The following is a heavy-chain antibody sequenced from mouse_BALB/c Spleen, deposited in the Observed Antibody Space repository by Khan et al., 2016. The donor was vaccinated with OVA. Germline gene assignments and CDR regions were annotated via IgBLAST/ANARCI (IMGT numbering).Heavy chain of an antibody. Sequence: EVMLVESGGGLVQPGGSRKLSCVASGFTFSSFGMHWVRQAPEKGLEWVAYISGDSSTIYYTDTVMGRFTISRDNPKNTLFLQMTSLRSEDMAMYYCARSYFYGYYFDQWGQGTTLTVSS. CDR3: ARSYFYGYYFDQ. V-gene: IGHV5-17*02. CDR2: ISGDSSTI. J-gene: IGHJ2*01. D-gene: IGHD1-1*01. CDR1: GFTFSSFG.